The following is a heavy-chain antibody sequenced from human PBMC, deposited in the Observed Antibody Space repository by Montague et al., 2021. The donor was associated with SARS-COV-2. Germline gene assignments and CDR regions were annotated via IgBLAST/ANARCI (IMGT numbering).Heavy chain of an antibody. CDR1: GFTFSSYI. CDR3: AKDRFSSGWFGGLDY. CDR2: ISGSGGST. Sequence: SLRLSCAASGFTFSSYIITWVRQAPGKGLEWVSGISGSGGSTYYADSVKGRFTISRDNSKNTLYLQMNSLRAEDTAVYYCAKDRFSSGWFGGLDYWGQGTLVTVSS. V-gene: IGHV3-23*01. J-gene: IGHJ4*02. D-gene: IGHD6-19*01.